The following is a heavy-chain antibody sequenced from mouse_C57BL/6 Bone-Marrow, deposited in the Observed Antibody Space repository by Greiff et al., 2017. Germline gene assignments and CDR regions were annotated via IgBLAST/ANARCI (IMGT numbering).Heavy chain of an antibody. Sequence: QVQLKQSGAELARPGASVKLSCKASGYTFTSYGISWVKQRTGQGLEWIGEIYPRSGNTYYNDKFKGKATLTADKSSSTAYMELRRLTSEDSAVYFCARRPWFAYWGQGTLVTVSA. CDR3: ARRPWFAY. J-gene: IGHJ3*01. V-gene: IGHV1-81*01. CDR2: IYPRSGNT. CDR1: GYTFTSYG.